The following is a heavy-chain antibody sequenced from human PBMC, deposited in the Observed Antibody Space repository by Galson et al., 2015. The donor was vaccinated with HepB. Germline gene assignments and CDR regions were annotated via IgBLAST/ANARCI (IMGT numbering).Heavy chain of an antibody. V-gene: IGHV3-30*02. CDR1: GFTFSSYG. Sequence: SLRLSCAASGFTFSSYGMHWVRQAPGKGLEWVAFIRYDGSNKYYADSVKGRFTISRDNSKNTLYLQMNSLRAEDTAVYYCAKGRSSWISLDAFDIWGQGTMVTVSS. D-gene: IGHD6-13*01. CDR2: IRYDGSNK. CDR3: AKGRSSWISLDAFDI. J-gene: IGHJ3*02.